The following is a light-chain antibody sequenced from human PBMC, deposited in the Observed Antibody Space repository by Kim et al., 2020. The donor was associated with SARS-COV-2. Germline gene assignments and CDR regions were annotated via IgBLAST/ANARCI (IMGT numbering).Light chain of an antibody. CDR1: QSIGNW. CDR2: RAS. Sequence: SRSVWNMFTMTGRASQSIGNWWAWYQQKPGKAPKLLIYRASTLESGVPLRFSGSGSGTEFTLTISSLQPDDFASYYCQQHSSYSAFGQGTKLEI. J-gene: IGKJ2*01. V-gene: IGKV1-5*03. CDR3: QQHSSYSA.